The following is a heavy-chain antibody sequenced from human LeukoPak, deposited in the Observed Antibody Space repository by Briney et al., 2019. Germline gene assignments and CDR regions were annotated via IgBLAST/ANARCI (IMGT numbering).Heavy chain of an antibody. V-gene: IGHV3-49*04. CDR1: GFTFGDYA. J-gene: IGHJ5*02. Sequence: PGGSLRPSCTASGFTFGDYAMSWVRQAPGKGLEWVGFIRSKAYGGTTEYAASVKGRFTISRDDSKSIAYLQMNSLKTEDTAVYYCTSGSVGFPTWGQGTLVTVSS. D-gene: IGHD1-26*01. CDR3: TSGSVGFPT. CDR2: IRSKAYGGTT.